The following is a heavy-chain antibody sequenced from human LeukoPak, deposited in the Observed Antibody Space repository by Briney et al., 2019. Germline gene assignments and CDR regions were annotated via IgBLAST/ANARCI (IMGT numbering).Heavy chain of an antibody. CDR1: GGSFSGYY. V-gene: IGHV4-34*01. CDR3: ARLVRFYYGSGTYYFFDY. CDR2: INYSGST. Sequence: KPSETLSLTCAVDGGSFSGYYWSWIRQPPGKGLEWIGEINYSGSTSYNPSLKSRITMSVDTSKNQFSLKLTSVTAADTAVYYCARLVRFYYGSGTYYFFDYWGQGTLVTVSS. D-gene: IGHD3-10*01. J-gene: IGHJ4*02.